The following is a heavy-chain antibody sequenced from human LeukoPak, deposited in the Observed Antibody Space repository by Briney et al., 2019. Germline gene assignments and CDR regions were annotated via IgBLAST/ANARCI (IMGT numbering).Heavy chain of an antibody. CDR1: GFTFSSYG. V-gene: IGHV3-23*01. CDR3: AKDVGIAAASDL. J-gene: IGHJ2*01. CDR2: ISGSGGST. Sequence: GGSLRLSCAASGFTFSSYGMSWVRQAPGKGLEWVSAISGSGGSTYYADSVKGRFTISRDNSKNTLYLPMNSLRAEDTAVYYCAKDVGIAAASDLWGRGTLVTVSS. D-gene: IGHD6-13*01.